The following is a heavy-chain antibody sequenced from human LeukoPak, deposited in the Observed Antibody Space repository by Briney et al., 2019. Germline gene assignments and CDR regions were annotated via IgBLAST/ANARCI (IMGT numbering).Heavy chain of an antibody. CDR2: IYHSGST. CDR1: GGPISTYY. Sequence: SETLSLTCTLSGGPISTYYWRWIREPTGKGLEWIGYIYHSGSTNYTPSLKSRVTISVDTSKNQFSLKLSSVTAADTAVYYCARGGGYASPIGYWGQGALVTVSS. V-gene: IGHV4-59*01. D-gene: IGHD5-12*01. J-gene: IGHJ4*02. CDR3: ARGGGYASPIGY.